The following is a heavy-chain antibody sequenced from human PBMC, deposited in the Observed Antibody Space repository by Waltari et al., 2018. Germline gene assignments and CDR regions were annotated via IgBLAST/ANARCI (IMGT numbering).Heavy chain of an antibody. D-gene: IGHD5-12*01. CDR1: GFTFSSYW. V-gene: IGHV3-7*01. J-gene: IGHJ6*03. CDR2: IKQDGSEK. CDR3: ARDVEWLRFSYYYYYMDV. Sequence: EVQLVESGGGLVQPGGSLRLSCAASGFTFSSYWMSWVRQAPGKGLEWVANIKQDGSEKYYVDSVKGRFTISRDNAKNSLYLQMNSLRAEDTAVYYCARDVEWLRFSYYYYYMDVWGKGTTVTVSS.